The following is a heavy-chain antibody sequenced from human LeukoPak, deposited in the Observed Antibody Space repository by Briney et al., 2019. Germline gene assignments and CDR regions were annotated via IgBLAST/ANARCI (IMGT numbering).Heavy chain of an antibody. V-gene: IGHV3-11*01. CDR2: ISSSGSTI. CDR1: GFTLSDYY. J-gene: IGHJ4*02. D-gene: IGHD1-14*01. CDR3: TTTHRAPKANFFDH. Sequence: GGSLRLSCAASGFTLSDYYMSWIRQAPGKGLEGVSYISSSGSTIYYADSVKGRFTISRDNAKNSLYLQTNSLKTEDTAVYYCTTTHRAPKANFFDHWGQGNLVTVSS.